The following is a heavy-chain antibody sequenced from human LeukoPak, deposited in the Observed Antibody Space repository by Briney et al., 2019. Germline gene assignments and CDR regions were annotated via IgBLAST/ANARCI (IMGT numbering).Heavy chain of an antibody. CDR3: AKVVGLFDEYFQH. Sequence: GRSLRLSCAASGFTFSTFGMHWVRQAPGKGLEWVAVISYDGNNNYYADSVKGRFTISRDNYKNTLYLQMNSLRPEDTAVYYCAKVVGLFDEYFQHWGQGTLVTVSS. CDR1: GFTFSTFG. V-gene: IGHV3-30*18. CDR2: ISYDGNNN. D-gene: IGHD3-10*01. J-gene: IGHJ1*01.